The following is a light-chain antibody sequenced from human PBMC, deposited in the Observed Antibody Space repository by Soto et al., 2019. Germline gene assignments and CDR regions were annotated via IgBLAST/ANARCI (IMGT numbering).Light chain of an antibody. J-gene: IGLJ1*01. CDR3: GSYTSNTTLSFV. CDR2: DVT. CDR1: SSDIGNYNY. Sequence: QSVLTQPASVSGSPGQSIAISCTGTSSDIGNYNYVSWYQHHPGKAPQLMIYDVTSRPSGVSNRFSGSKSGNTASLTISGLQAEDEADYYCGSYTSNTTLSFVFGTGTKLTVL. V-gene: IGLV2-14*03.